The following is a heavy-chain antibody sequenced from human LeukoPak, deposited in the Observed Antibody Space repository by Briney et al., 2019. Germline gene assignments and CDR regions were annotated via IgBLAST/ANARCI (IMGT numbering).Heavy chain of an antibody. Sequence: SETLSLTCTVSGGSISSHYWSWIRQPPGKGLEWIGYIYYSGSTNYNPSLKSRVTISVDTSKNQFSLKLSSVTAADTAVYYCAGEGSSWYFDYWGQGTLVTVSS. CDR2: IYYSGST. CDR3: AGEGSSWYFDY. J-gene: IGHJ4*02. V-gene: IGHV4-59*11. D-gene: IGHD6-13*01. CDR1: GGSISSHY.